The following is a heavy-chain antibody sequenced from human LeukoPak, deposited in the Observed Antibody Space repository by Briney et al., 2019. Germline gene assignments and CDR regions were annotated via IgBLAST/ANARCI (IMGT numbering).Heavy chain of an antibody. CDR3: ATFAHCSSTSCHPWGYGMDV. Sequence: ASVKVSCKVSGYTLTELSMHWVRQAPGKGLEWMGGFDPEDGETIYAQKFQGRATMTEDTSTDTAYMELSSLRSEDTAVYYCATFAHCSSTSCHPWGYGMDVWGQGTTVTVSS. J-gene: IGHJ6*02. V-gene: IGHV1-24*01. CDR1: GYTLTELS. D-gene: IGHD2-2*01. CDR2: FDPEDGET.